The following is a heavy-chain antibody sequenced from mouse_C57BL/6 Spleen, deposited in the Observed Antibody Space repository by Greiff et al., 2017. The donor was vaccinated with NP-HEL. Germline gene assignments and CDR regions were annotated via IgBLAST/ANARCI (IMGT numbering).Heavy chain of an antibody. Sequence: VQLQQSGAELVKPGASVKLSCTASGFNIKDYYMHWVKQRTEQGLEWIGRIDPEDGETKYAPNFQGKATITADTSSNTAYLQLSSLTSEDTAVYYCARDGNHEAPWYCEVWGTGTTVTVSS. CDR3: ARDGNHEAPWYCEV. D-gene: IGHD2-1*01. J-gene: IGHJ1*03. V-gene: IGHV14-2*01. CDR1: GFNIKDYY. CDR2: IDPEDGET.